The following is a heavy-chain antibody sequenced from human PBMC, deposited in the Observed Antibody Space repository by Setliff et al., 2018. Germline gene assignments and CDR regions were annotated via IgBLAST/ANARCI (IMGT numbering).Heavy chain of an antibody. Sequence: LSLTCTVSGGSISSGSYYWSWIRQPAGKGLEWVGRLHTSGSTNYNPSLKSRVTISADTSKNQVSLKLSSATAADTAVYYCARDRTAYNYGMDVWGQGTTVTVSS. V-gene: IGHV4-61*02. CDR3: ARDRTAYNYGMDV. D-gene: IGHD5-18*01. CDR1: GGSISSGSYY. CDR2: LHTSGST. J-gene: IGHJ6*02.